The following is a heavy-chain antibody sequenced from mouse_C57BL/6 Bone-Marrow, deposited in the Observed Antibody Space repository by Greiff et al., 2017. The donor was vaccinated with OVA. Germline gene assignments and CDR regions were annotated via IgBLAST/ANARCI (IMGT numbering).Heavy chain of an antibody. CDR1: GYTFTDYY. Sequence: EVKLQQSGPVLVKPGASVKMSCKASGYTFTDYYMNWVKQSHGKSLEWIGVINPYNGGTSYNQKFKGKATLTVDKSSSTAYMELNSLTSEDSAVYYCARPGSSVYAMDYWGQGTSVTVSS. V-gene: IGHV1-19*01. J-gene: IGHJ4*01. CDR2: INPYNGGT. D-gene: IGHD1-1*01. CDR3: ARPGSSVYAMDY.